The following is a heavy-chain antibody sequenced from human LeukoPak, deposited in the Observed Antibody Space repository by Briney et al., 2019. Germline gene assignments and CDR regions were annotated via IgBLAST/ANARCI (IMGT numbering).Heavy chain of an antibody. CDR2: INHSGST. CDR1: GGSFSGYY. CDR3: ARVGLGVAVDL. Sequence: SETLSLTCAVYGGSFSGYYWSWIRPPPGKGPEWIGEINHSGSTNYNPSLKSRVTISVDTSKNQFSLKLSSVTAADTAVYYCARVGLGVAVDLWGRGTLVTVSS. V-gene: IGHV4-34*01. J-gene: IGHJ2*01. D-gene: IGHD3/OR15-3a*01.